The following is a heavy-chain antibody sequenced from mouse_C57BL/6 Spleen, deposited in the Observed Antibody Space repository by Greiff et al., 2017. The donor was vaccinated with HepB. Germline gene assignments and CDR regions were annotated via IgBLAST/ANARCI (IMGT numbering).Heavy chain of an antibody. J-gene: IGHJ4*01. CDR2: IWTGGGT. D-gene: IGHD2-5*01. V-gene: IGHV2-9-1*01. CDR3: AIYSNYGGYAMDY. Sequence: VMLVESGPGLVAPSQSLSITCTVSGFSLTSYAISWVRQPPGKGLEWLGVIWTGGGTNYNSALKSRLSISKDNSKSQVFLKMNSLQTDDTARYYCAIYSNYGGYAMDYWGQGTSVTVSS. CDR1: GFSLTSYA.